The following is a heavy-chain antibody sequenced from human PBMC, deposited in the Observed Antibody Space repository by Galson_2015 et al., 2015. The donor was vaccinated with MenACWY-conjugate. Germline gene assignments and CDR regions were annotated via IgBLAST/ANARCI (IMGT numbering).Heavy chain of an antibody. CDR3: ARDWYCPSSSCYTCFDP. Sequence: SVKVSCKASGYTFTTYGISWVRQAPGQGLEWMGWIGTNHGDRNYGDTNYAQKFKGRVTVTADTSTSTAYMELRSLRSDDTAVYYCARDWYCPSSSCYTCFDPWGQGALVTVSS. D-gene: IGHD6-13*01. J-gene: IGHJ5*02. CDR1: GYTFTTYG. V-gene: IGHV1-18*01. CDR2: IGTNHGDRNYGDT.